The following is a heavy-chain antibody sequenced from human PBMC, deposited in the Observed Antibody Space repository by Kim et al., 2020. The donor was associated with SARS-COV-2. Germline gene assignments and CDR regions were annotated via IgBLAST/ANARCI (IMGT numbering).Heavy chain of an antibody. J-gene: IGHJ6*01. CDR1: GGSFSGYY. CDR3: ARTPDSSSSYYYYGMDV. V-gene: IGHV4-34*01. Sequence: SETLSLTCAVYGGSFSGYYWSWIRQPPGKGLEWIGEINHSGSTNYNPSLQSRVTISVDTSKNQFSLKLSSVTAADTAVYYCARTPDSSSSYYYYGMDVRG. CDR2: INHSGST. D-gene: IGHD6-13*01.